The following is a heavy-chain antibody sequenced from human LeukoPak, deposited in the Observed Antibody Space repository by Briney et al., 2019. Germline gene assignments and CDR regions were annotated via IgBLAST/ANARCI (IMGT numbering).Heavy chain of an antibody. CDR1: GFTVSSNY. J-gene: IGHJ3*02. D-gene: IGHD3-9*01. Sequence: GGSLRLSCAASGFTVSSNYMSWVRQAPGKGLEWVSVIYSGGSTYYADSVKGRFTISRDNSKNTLYLQMNSLRAEDTAVYYCARCGILTGYLCAFDIWGQGTMVTVSS. CDR2: IYSGGST. V-gene: IGHV3-53*01. CDR3: ARCGILTGYLCAFDI.